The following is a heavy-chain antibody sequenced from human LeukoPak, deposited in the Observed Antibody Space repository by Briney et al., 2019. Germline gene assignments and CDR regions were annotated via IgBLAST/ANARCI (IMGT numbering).Heavy chain of an antibody. CDR2: ISGSGGST. Sequence: GGSLRLSCAASGFTFSSYAMSWVRQAPGKGLEWVSAISGSGGSTYYADSVKGRFTISRDNSKNTLYLQMNSLRAEDTAVHYCAKTLVRGVAIDYWGQGTLVTVSS. CDR3: AKTLVRGVAIDY. J-gene: IGHJ4*02. D-gene: IGHD3-10*01. CDR1: GFTFSSYA. V-gene: IGHV3-23*01.